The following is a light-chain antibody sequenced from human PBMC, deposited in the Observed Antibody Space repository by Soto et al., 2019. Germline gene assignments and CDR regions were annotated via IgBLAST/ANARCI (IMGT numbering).Light chain of an antibody. J-gene: IGLJ1*01. CDR3: CSYAGSYSYA. V-gene: IGLV1-40*01. CDR1: SSNIGAGYN. CDR2: GNN. Sequence: QSVLTQAPSVSGAPGQRVTISCTGSSSNIGAGYNVHWYQQFPGAAPKLLIYGNNNRPSGVPDRFSAFASGTAASLAITGLQAEDEAEYYCCSYAGSYSYAFATGTKLTVL.